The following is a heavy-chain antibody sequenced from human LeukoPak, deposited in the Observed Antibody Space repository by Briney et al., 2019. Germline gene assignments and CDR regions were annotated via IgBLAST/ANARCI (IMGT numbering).Heavy chain of an antibody. CDR2: INTNTGNP. J-gene: IGHJ4*02. CDR3: AREMENYDILTGYYIPFYFDY. Sequence: ASVKVSCKASGYTFTSYAMNWVRQAPGQGLEWMGWINTNTGNPTYAQGFTGRFVFSLDTSVSTAYLQISSLKAEDTAVYYCAREMENYDILTGYYIPFYFDYWGQGTLVTVSS. D-gene: IGHD3-9*01. CDR1: GYTFTSYA. V-gene: IGHV7-4-1*02.